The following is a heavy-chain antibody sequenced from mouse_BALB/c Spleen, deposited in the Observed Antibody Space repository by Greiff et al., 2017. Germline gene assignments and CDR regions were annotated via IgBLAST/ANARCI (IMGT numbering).Heavy chain of an antibody. D-gene: IGHD2-3*01. CDR2: IYPGSGST. J-gene: IGHJ3*01. V-gene: IGHV1-81*01. Sequence: VQLQQSGPELVTPGASVSMSCKASGFTFTDYVISWVQQRTGQGLEWLGEIYPGSGSTYYNEKFTGKATLTADKSSNTAFMQLSSLTSEDSAVYFCAKGGYDGYYSFAYWGQGTLVTVSA. CDR3: AKGGYDGYYSFAY. CDR1: GFTFTDYV.